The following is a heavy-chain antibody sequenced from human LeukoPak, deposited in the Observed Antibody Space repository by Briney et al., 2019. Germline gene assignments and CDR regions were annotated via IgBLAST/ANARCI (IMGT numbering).Heavy chain of an antibody. CDR3: ASGPTIFGVVTPYNWFDP. V-gene: IGHV1-69*13. CDR2: IIPIFGTA. J-gene: IGHJ5*02. D-gene: IGHD3-3*01. CDR1: GYTFTSYA. Sequence: SVKVSCKASGYTFTSYAMNWVRQAPGQGLEWMGGIIPIFGTANYAQKFQGRVTITADESTSTAYMELSSLRSEDTAVYYCASGPTIFGVVTPYNWFDPWGQGTLVTVSS.